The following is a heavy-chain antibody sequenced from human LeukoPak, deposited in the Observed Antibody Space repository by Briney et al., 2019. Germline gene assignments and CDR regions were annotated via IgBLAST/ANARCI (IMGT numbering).Heavy chain of an antibody. CDR3: ACRMFASNWFHP. D-gene: IGHD3-10*02. CDR2: IYPGDSRT. V-gene: IGHV5-51*01. Sequence: GDSLKISCQGSGYSFIDYWIGWVRQMPGKGLEWMAVIYPGDSRTRYNPSVQGPVTISADKSINTAYLEWNSLKASDTALYYCACRMFASNWFHPWGQGTLVTVSS. CDR1: GYSFIDYW. J-gene: IGHJ5*02.